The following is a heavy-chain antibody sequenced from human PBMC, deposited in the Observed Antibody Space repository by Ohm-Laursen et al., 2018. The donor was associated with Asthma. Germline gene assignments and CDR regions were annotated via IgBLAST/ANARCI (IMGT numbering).Heavy chain of an antibody. CDR2: IYYSGST. D-gene: IGHD5-18*01. V-gene: IGHV4-30-4*01. J-gene: IGHJ5*02. Sequence: SQTLSLTCTVSGGSISSGDYYWSWIRQPPGKGLEWIGYIYYSGSTYYNPSLKSRVTISVDTSKNQFSLKLSSVTAADTAVYYCARVSVDTAMVNWFDPWGQGTLVTVSS. CDR3: ARVSVDTAMVNWFDP. CDR1: GGSISSGDYY.